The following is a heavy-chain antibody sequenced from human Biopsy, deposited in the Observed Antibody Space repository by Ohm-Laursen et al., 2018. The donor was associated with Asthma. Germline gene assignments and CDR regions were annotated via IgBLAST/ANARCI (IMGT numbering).Heavy chain of an antibody. CDR3: AKSDDYYDSTDYLDF. Sequence: SLRLSCSASGFTFDDYAMNWVRQAPGKGLEWVSSISWNSGNIDYAVSVKGRFTISRDNAKNSLYLQMQSLRPEDTAFYYCAKSDDYYDSTDYLDFWGRGTLVTVSS. CDR1: GFTFDDYA. V-gene: IGHV3-9*01. CDR2: ISWNSGNI. D-gene: IGHD3-22*01. J-gene: IGHJ4*01.